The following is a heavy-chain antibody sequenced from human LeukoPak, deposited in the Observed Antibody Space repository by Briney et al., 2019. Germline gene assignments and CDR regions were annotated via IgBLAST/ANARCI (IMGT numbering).Heavy chain of an antibody. V-gene: IGHV3-13*01. J-gene: IGHJ6*03. CDR3: ARVGVDRSSTSPRDYYYMDV. CDR1: GFTFSSYD. CDR2: IGTAGDT. Sequence: GGSLRLSCAASGFTFSSYDMHWVRQATGKGLEWVSAIGTAGDTYYPGSVKGRFTISRENAKNSLYLQMNSLRAGDTAVYYCARVGVDRSSTSPRDYYYMDVWGKGTTVTVSS. D-gene: IGHD2-2*01.